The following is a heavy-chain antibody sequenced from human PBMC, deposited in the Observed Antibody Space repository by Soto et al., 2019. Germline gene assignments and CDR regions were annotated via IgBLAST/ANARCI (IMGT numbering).Heavy chain of an antibody. Sequence: EGQLVESGGGLVQPGGSLRLSCSASGFTFSSYDMHWVRQGTGKGLEWVSAIGTTGDTYYAGSVKGRFTISRENAKNSLYLQMNSLRAGDTAIYFCARAIGPALFDYWGQGTLVTVSS. CDR3: ARAIGPALFDY. J-gene: IGHJ4*02. CDR2: IGTTGDT. D-gene: IGHD2-2*01. V-gene: IGHV3-13*04. CDR1: GFTFSSYD.